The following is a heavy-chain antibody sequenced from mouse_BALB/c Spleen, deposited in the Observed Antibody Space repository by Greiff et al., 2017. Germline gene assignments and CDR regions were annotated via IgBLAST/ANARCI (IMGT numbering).Heavy chain of an antibody. CDR3: ARSAYYGSSYPFAY. CDR1: GYSFTSYW. D-gene: IGHD1-1*01. V-gene: IGHV1S126*01. CDR2: IDPSDSET. J-gene: IGHJ3*01. Sequence: QVQLKESGPQLVRPGASVKISCKASGYSFTSYWMHWVKQRPGQGLEWIGMIDPSDSETRLNQKFKDKATLTVDKSSSTAYMQLSSPTSEDSAVYYCARSAYYGSSYPFAYWGQGTLVTVSA.